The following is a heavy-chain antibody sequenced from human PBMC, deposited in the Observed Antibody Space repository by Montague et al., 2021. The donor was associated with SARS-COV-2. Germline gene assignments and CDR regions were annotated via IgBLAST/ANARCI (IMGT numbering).Heavy chain of an antibody. Sequence: SETLSLTCTVSGVSVTDYYWSWVRQPPGKGLEWVGDVLYNKGTNFNPSLKSRVAISVDTSKNQFSLRLTSVTAAATAFYYCWRHPHYDVLTVPPDFWDQGTLVTVSS. CDR3: WRHPHYDVLTVPPDF. CDR2: VLYNKGT. D-gene: IGHD3-9*01. V-gene: IGHV4-59*08. J-gene: IGHJ4*02. CDR1: GVSVTDYY.